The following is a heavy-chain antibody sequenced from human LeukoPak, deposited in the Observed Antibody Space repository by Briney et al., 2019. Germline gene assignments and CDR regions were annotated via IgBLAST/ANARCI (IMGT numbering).Heavy chain of an antibody. CDR2: ISYDGSNK. J-gene: IGHJ4*02. CDR3: ARGRSSDLFDY. CDR1: GFTFSSYG. D-gene: IGHD6-19*01. V-gene: IGHV3-30*03. Sequence: GRSLRLSCAASGFTFSSYGMHWVRQAPGKGLEWVAVISYDGSNKYYADSVKGRFTISRDNSKNTLYLQMNSLRAEDTAVYYCARGRSSDLFDYWGQGTLVTVSS.